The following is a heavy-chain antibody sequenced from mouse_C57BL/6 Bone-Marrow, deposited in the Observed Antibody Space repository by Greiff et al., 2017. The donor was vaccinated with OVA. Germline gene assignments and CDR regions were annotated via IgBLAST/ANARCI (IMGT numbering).Heavy chain of an antibody. CDR1: GYTFTDYE. Sequence: QVQLQQSGAELVRPGASVTLSCKASGYTFTDYEMHWVKQTPVHGLEWIGAIDPETGGTAYNQKFKGKAILTADKSSSTAYMELRSLTSEDSAVYDCTRGYSNYYAMEYWGRGTSVTVSA. J-gene: IGHJ4*01. D-gene: IGHD2-5*01. CDR3: TRGYSNYYAMEY. CDR2: IDPETGGT. V-gene: IGHV1-15*01.